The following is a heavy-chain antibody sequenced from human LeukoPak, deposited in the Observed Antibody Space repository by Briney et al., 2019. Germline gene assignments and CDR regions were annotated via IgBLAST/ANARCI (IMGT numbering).Heavy chain of an antibody. Sequence: SETLSLTCTVSGYSISSGYYWGWIRQPPGKGLEWIGSIYHSGSTYYNPSLKSRVTISVDTSKNQFSLKLSSVTAADTAVYYCAGICGVAATPLDYWGQGTLVTVSS. CDR3: AGICGVAATPLDY. CDR2: IYHSGST. D-gene: IGHD2-15*01. J-gene: IGHJ4*02. V-gene: IGHV4-38-2*02. CDR1: GYSISSGYY.